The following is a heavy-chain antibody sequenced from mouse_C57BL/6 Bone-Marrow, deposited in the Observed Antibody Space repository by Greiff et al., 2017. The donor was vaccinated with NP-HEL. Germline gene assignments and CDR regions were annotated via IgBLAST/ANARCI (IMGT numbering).Heavy chain of an antibody. Sequence: QVQLQQPGAELVRPGSSVKLSCKASGYTFTSYWMAWVKQRPGQGLEWIGNIYPSDSETHYNQKFKDKATLTVDKSSSTAYMQLSSLTSEDSAVYYCARLGYYGSWYFDVWGTGTTVTVSS. V-gene: IGHV1-61*01. J-gene: IGHJ1*03. D-gene: IGHD1-1*01. CDR2: IYPSDSET. CDR3: ARLGYYGSWYFDV. CDR1: GYTFTSYW.